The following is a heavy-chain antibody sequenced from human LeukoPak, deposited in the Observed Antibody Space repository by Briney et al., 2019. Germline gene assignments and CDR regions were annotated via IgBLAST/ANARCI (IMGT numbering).Heavy chain of an antibody. CDR2: IKSDESAR. Sequence: GGSLRLPCAASTFTFSNYAMSWVRQAPGKGLVWVSRIKSDESARDYADFVKGRFTISRDNARNTVYLQINSLIAEDTAVYYCARGLRDRYGMDVWGQGTTVTVSS. CDR1: TFTFSNYA. J-gene: IGHJ6*02. CDR3: ARGLRDRYGMDV. D-gene: IGHD5-12*01. V-gene: IGHV3-74*01.